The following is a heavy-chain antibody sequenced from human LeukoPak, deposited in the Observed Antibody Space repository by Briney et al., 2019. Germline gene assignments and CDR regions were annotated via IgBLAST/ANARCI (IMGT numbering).Heavy chain of an antibody. CDR3: ARTYCGGDCRGYYYHYYMDV. J-gene: IGHJ6*03. CDR1: GGSFSGYY. V-gene: IGHV4-34*01. CDR2: INHSGST. D-gene: IGHD2-21*02. Sequence: KPSETLSLTCAVYGGSFSGYYWSWIRQPPGKGLEWIGEINHSGSTNYNPSLKSRVTISVDTSKNQFSLKLSSVTAADTAVYYCARTYCGGDCRGYYYHYYMDVWGKGTTVTISS.